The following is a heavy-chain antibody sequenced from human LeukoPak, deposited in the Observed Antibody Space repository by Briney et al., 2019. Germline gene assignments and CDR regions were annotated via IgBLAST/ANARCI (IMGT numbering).Heavy chain of an antibody. CDR3: ARAHGGEYDILTGYDDY. CDR2: ISAYNGNT. Sequence: ASVTVSCKASGYTFTSYGISWVRQAPGQGLEWMGWISAYNGNTNYAQKLQGRVTMTTDTSTSTAYMELRSLRSDDTAVYYCARAHGGEYDILTGYDDYWGQGTLVTVSS. CDR1: GYTFTSYG. V-gene: IGHV1-18*04. J-gene: IGHJ4*02. D-gene: IGHD3-9*01.